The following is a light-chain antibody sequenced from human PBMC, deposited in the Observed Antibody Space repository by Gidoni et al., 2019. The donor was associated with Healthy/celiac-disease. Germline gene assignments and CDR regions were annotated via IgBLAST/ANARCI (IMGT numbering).Light chain of an antibody. CDR1: QGISSY. Sequence: AIRMTQSPSSFSASTGDRVTITCRASQGISSYLAWYQQKPGKAPKLLIYAASTLQSGVPSRFSGSGSGTDFTLTISCLQSEDLATYYCQQYYSYPQTFGQXTKVEIK. CDR2: AAS. V-gene: IGKV1-8*01. J-gene: IGKJ1*01. CDR3: QQYYSYPQT.